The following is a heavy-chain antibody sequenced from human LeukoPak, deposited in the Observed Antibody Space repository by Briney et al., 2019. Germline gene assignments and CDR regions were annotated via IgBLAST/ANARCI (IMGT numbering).Heavy chain of an antibody. CDR1: GFSFSYYG. CDR2: ISSSGGST. D-gene: IGHD2-2*01. CDR3: ANRYCSSTSCLDY. V-gene: IGHV3-23*01. Sequence: GGSLRLSCAASGFSFSYYGIHWVRQAPGKGLEWVSAISSSGGSTYYADSVKGRFTISRDNSKNTLYLQMNSLRAEDTAVYHCANRYCSSTSCLDYWGQGTLVTVSS. J-gene: IGHJ4*02.